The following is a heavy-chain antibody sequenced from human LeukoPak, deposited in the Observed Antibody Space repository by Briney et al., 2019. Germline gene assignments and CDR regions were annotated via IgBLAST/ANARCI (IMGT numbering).Heavy chain of an antibody. V-gene: IGHV3-23*01. Sequence: PGGSLRLSCAASGFTFSSYAMSWVRQAPGKGLEWVSAISGSGGSTYYADSVKGRFTISRDNSKNTLYLQINSLRAEDTAVYYCAKAILLWFGELLSGGDAFDIWGQGTMVTVSS. CDR2: ISGSGGST. CDR1: GFTFSSYA. J-gene: IGHJ3*02. CDR3: AKAILLWFGELLSGGDAFDI. D-gene: IGHD3-10*01.